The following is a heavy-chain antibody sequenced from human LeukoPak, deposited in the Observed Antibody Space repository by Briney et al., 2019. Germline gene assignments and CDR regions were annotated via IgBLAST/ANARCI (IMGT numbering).Heavy chain of an antibody. J-gene: IGHJ4*02. CDR1: GYTFTDCY. Sequence: GASVRVSCKASGYTFTDCYMHWVRQAPGQGLEWMGYINPNSGGTKYAQKSQGRVTMTRDTSINTAYMELSRLTYDDTAVYYCAGLPRYNWNEPLDYWGQGTLVTVSS. CDR2: INPNSGGT. CDR3: AGLPRYNWNEPLDY. D-gene: IGHD1-20*01. V-gene: IGHV1-2*02.